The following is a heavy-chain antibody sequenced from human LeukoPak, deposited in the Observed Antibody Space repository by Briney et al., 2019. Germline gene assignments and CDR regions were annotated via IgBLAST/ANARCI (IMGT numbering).Heavy chain of an antibody. CDR1: GFTFSSYW. CDR2: IKQDGSEK. D-gene: IGHD3-3*01. V-gene: IGHV3-7*01. CDR3: ARGPQTITIFGVVHFDY. Sequence: GGSLRLSCAASGFTFSSYWMSWVRQAPGKGLEWVANIKQDGSEKYYVDSVKGRFTISRDNAKNSLYLQMNSLRAEDTAVYYCARGPQTITIFGVVHFDYWGQGTLVTVSS. J-gene: IGHJ4*02.